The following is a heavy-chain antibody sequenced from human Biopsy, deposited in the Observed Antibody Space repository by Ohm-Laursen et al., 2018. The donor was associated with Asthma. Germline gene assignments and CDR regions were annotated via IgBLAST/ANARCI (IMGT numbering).Heavy chain of an antibody. CDR3: ARTYYDFLTGQVKDVFGV. D-gene: IGHD3-9*01. CDR1: GYNFISFA. Sequence: ASAKVSCKASGYNFISFAIHWVRQAPGQRLEWMGWVNTGNGDTKYSQKFQGRVTITRDTSASTAYMELRSLRSEDTATYYWARTYYDFLTGQVKDVFGVWGQGTMVTVSS. CDR2: VNTGNGDT. J-gene: IGHJ3*01. V-gene: IGHV1-3*04.